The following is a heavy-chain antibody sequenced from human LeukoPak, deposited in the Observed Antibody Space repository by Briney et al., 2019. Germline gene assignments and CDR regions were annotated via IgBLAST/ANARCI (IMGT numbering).Heavy chain of an antibody. CDR2: ISSSSSYI. CDR3: ARDPTGHYYDVSSYYYYMDV. J-gene: IGHJ6*03. V-gene: IGHV3-21*01. Sequence: GGSLRLSCAASGFTFDDYAMHWVRQAPGKGLEWVSSISSSSSYIYYADSVKGRFTISRDNAKNSLYLQMNSLRAEDTAVYYCARDPTGHYYDVSSYYYYMDVWGKGTTVTISS. CDR1: GFTFDDYA. D-gene: IGHD3-22*01.